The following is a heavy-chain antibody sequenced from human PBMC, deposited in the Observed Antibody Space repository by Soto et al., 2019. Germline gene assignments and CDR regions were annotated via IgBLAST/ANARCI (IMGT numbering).Heavy chain of an antibody. J-gene: IGHJ6*02. CDR2: IDPSDSYT. CDR3: ARGFWSGYLYYYYYGMDV. V-gene: IGHV5-10-1*01. CDR1: GYSFTSYW. D-gene: IGHD3-3*01. Sequence: PGESLKISCKGSGYSFTSYWISWVRQMPGKGLEWMGRIDPSDSYTNYSPSFQGHVTISADKSISTAYLQWSSLKASDTAMYYCARGFWSGYLYYYYYGMDVWGQGTTVTVS.